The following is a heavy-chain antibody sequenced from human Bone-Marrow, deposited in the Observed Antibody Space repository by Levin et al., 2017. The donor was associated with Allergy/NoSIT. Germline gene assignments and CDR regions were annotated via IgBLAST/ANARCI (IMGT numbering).Heavy chain of an antibody. CDR2: ICGSGYNP. Sequence: PGGSLRLSCAASGFTFGASGMSWVRQAPGKGLEWVSAICGSGYNPNYADSFQGRFTVSRDNSKNTLYLQMNSLRAEDTALYYCAKNSETYGGNFDSWGHGTLVTVSS. D-gene: IGHD4-23*01. J-gene: IGHJ4*01. CDR1: GFTFGASG. V-gene: IGHV3-23*01. CDR3: AKNSETYGGNFDS.